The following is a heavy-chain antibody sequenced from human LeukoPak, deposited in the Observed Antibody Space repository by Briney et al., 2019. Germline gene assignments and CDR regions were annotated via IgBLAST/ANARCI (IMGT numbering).Heavy chain of an antibody. D-gene: IGHD5-24*01. V-gene: IGHV4-4*09. CDR1: GGSISRNY. Sequence: SETLSLPCTVAGGSISRNYWTWIRQSPGKGPEWIGYIYTSGSTTYNPSLKSRVTISVDTSKNQFSLKLSSVTAADAAVYYCARGPRDGSLDYWGQGTLVTVSS. J-gene: IGHJ4*02. CDR3: ARGPRDGSLDY. CDR2: IYTSGST.